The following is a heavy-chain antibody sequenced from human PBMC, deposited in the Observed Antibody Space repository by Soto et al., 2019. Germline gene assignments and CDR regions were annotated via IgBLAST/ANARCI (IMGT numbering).Heavy chain of an antibody. Sequence: PGGSLRLSCAASGFTFSSYAMSWVRQAPGKGLEWVSAISGSGGSTYYADSVKGRFTISRDNSKNTLYLQMNSLRAEDTAVYYCAKDWKESSSWYYFDYWGQGTLVTVSS. V-gene: IGHV3-23*01. CDR3: AKDWKESSSWYYFDY. D-gene: IGHD6-13*01. CDR1: GFTFSSYA. CDR2: ISGSGGST. J-gene: IGHJ4*02.